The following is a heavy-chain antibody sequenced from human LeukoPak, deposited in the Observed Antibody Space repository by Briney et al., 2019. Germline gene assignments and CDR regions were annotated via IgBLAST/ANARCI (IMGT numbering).Heavy chain of an antibody. CDR2: INHSGST. V-gene: IGHV4-34*01. CDR3: ARGRHHTYYSRSGSYYFDY. Sequence: SETLSLTCAVYGGSFSGYYWSWIRQPPGKGLEWIGEINHSGSTNYNPSLKSRVTISVDTSKNQFSLKLSSVTAADTAVYYCARGRHHTYYSRSGSYYFDYWGQGTLVTVSS. CDR1: GGSFSGYY. D-gene: IGHD3-10*01. J-gene: IGHJ4*02.